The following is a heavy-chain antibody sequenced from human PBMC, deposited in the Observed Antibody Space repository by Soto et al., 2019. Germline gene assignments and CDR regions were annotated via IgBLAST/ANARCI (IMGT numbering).Heavy chain of an antibody. CDR3: AHRFTYYYSSGSYCPFDY. Sequence: GSGLTLAHPTRPLTLTCNFCGFPLSTSGGGVGWIGQPPGKALEWRALIYWDDDKRDSPSLKSRLTITKDTSKNQVVLTMANMDPVDTATYYCAHRFTYYYSSGSYCPFDYWGQGTLVTVSS. D-gene: IGHD3-10*01. J-gene: IGHJ4*02. V-gene: IGHV2-5*02. CDR2: IYWDDDK. CDR1: GFPLSTSGGG.